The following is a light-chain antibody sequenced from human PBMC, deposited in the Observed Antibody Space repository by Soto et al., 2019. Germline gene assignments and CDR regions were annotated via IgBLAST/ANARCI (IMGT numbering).Light chain of an antibody. CDR3: ASWDDNLNGPV. V-gene: IGLV1-36*01. CDR2: YDD. J-gene: IGLJ2*01. CDR1: SSNIGNNP. Sequence: QSVLTQPPSVSEAPRQRVTISCSGSSSNIGNNPVNCNQQFPGKAPKLLIYYDDMLYSGVSDRFSGSKSGTSASLAISGLQSEDEADYYCASWDDNLNGPVFGRGTKLTVL.